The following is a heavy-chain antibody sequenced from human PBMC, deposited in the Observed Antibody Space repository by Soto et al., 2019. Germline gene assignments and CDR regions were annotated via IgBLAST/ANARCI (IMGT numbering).Heavy chain of an antibody. CDR3: AKDARSGSDT. D-gene: IGHD6-25*01. Sequence: QVQLVQSGAEVKKPGVSVRVSCKASGYTFTNYGISWVRQAPGQGLEWMGWISGYNGNTNYAQKFQDRVTLTTDTSTGTAYMYIRSLRSDDTAVYYCAKDARSGSDTWGQGTLVTVSS. J-gene: IGHJ5*02. CDR1: GYTFTNYG. CDR2: ISGYNGNT. V-gene: IGHV1-18*04.